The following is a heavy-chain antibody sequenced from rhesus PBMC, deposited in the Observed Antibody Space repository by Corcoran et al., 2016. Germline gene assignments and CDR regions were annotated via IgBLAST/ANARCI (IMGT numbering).Heavy chain of an antibody. Sequence: QVQLQESGPGLVKPSETLSLTCAVSGGSISSSYWSWIRQAPGKGLEWIGRIDSSGGNYYNPSLKSRVTLSVDTSKNQFSLKLSSVTAADTAVYYCARHGYYYGSGWGLDSWGQGVVVTVSS. CDR1: GGSISSSY. D-gene: IGHD3-28*01. V-gene: IGHV4S11*01. CDR2: IDSSGGN. CDR3: ARHGYYYGSGWGLDS. J-gene: IGHJ6*01.